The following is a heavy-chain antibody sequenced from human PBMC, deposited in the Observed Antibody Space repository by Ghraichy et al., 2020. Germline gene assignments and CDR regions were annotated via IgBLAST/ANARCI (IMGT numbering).Heavy chain of an antibody. CDR1: GFTFSSYW. CDR3: ARDSTGYEYVWGSYRNVLFDY. V-gene: IGHV3-7*01. CDR2: IKQDGSEK. Sequence: GGSLRLSCAASGFTFSSYWMSWVRQAPGKGLEWVANIKQDGSEKYYVDSVKGRFTISRDNAKNSLYLQMNSLRAEDTAVYYCARDSTGYEYVWGSYRNVLFDYWGQGTLVTVSS. J-gene: IGHJ4*02. D-gene: IGHD3-16*02.